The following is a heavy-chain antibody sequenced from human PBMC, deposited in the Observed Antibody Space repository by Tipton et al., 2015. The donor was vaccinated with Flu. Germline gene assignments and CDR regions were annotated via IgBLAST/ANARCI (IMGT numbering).Heavy chain of an antibody. CDR1: GGTFSSYA. CDR3: ARGRGYYEYYFDY. Sequence: QLVQSGAEVKKPGSSVKVSCKASGGTFSSYAFSWVRRAPGQGLEWVGGIIGMFGTTNYAQKFQDRVTITADEFTSTAYMELRSLRSDDTAVYYCARGRGYYEYYFDYWGQGTLVTVSS. CDR2: IIGMFGTT. V-gene: IGHV1-69*01. J-gene: IGHJ4*02. D-gene: IGHD3-22*01.